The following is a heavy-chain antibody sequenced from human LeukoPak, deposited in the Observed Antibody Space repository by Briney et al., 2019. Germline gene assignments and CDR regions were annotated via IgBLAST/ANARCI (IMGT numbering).Heavy chain of an antibody. CDR1: GYTFTGYY. V-gene: IGHV1-2*02. CDR3: ARGDAFGYYFDY. CDR2: INPNSGGT. D-gene: IGHD3-16*01. J-gene: IGHJ4*02. Sequence: EASVTVSCKASGYTFTGYYMHWVRQAPGQGLEGMGWINPNSGGTNYAQKFQGRVTMTRDTSISTAYMELSRLRSDDTAVYYCARGDAFGYYFDYWGQGTLVTVSS.